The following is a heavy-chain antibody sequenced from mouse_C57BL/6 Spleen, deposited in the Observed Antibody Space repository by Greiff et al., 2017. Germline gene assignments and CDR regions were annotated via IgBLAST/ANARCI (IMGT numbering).Heavy chain of an antibody. J-gene: IGHJ2*02. CDR3: ARSGGYYGDFDY. CDR2: IYPGSGST. Sequence: QVQLQQPGAELVKPGASVKMSCKASGYTFTSSWITWVKQRPGQGLEWIGDIYPGSGSTNYNEKFKSKATLTVDTSSSTAYILLSSLTSEDSAVYYCARSGGYYGDFDYWGQGTSLTVSS. CDR1: GYTFTSSW. D-gene: IGHD1-1*01. V-gene: IGHV1-55*01.